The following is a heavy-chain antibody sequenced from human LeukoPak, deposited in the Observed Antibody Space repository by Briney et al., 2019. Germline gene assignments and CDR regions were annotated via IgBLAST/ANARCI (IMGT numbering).Heavy chain of an antibody. D-gene: IGHD2-2*01. CDR2: ISSSSSYI. J-gene: IGHJ4*02. V-gene: IGHV3-21*01. Sequence: PGGSLRLSCAASGFTFNKYNMNWVRQARGKGLEWVSSISSSSSYIYYADSVKGRFTISRDNAKNSLYLQMNSLGAEDTAVYYCATMPPSGAHNSLDHWGQGTLVTVSS. CDR1: GFTFNKYN. CDR3: ATMPPSGAHNSLDH.